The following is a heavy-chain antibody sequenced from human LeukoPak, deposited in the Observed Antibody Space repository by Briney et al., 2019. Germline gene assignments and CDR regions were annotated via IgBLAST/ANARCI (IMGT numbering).Heavy chain of an antibody. CDR3: AKVGTGAAAGTFDY. CDR1: RFTFRDHF. J-gene: IGHJ4*02. D-gene: IGHD6-13*01. V-gene: IGHV3-11*01. Sequence: PGGSLRLSCAASRFTFRDHFMSWIRQPPGKGLEYVSYISSSGSDTYYSDSVKGRFTVSRDNAKNSLFLQMNSLRAEDTAVYYCAKVGTGAAAGTFDYWGQGTLVTVSS. CDR2: ISSSGSDT.